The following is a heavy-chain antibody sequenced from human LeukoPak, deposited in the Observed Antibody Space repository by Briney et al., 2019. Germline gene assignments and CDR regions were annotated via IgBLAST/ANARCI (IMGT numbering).Heavy chain of an antibody. CDR3: ARAVADDYYYYGMDV. V-gene: IGHV3-21*01. CDR1: GFTFSSYT. Sequence: GGSLRLSCAASGFTFSSYTMNWVRQAPGKGLEWVSSISGTSSYIYYADSVKGRFTISRDNAKNSLYLQMNSLRAGDTAVYYCARAVADDYYYYGMDVWGQGTTVTVSS. D-gene: IGHD6-19*01. CDR2: ISGTSSYI. J-gene: IGHJ6*02.